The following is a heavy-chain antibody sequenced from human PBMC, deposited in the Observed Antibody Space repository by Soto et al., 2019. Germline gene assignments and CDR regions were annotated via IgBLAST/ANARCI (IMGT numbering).Heavy chain of an antibody. J-gene: IGHJ3*02. CDR2: ISGSGCST. V-gene: IGHV3-23*01. D-gene: IGHD3-22*01. CDR3: ANFPLITMIVVFALDI. CDR1: GFPFSSYA. Sequence: PGGSLRLFCAASGFPFSSYAMRWVRQAPGKGLEWVSAISGSGCSTYYADSVKGRFTISRDKSKNPLYLQMNSLRAEDTAIYYCANFPLITMIVVFALDIWGQGAMVNVSS.